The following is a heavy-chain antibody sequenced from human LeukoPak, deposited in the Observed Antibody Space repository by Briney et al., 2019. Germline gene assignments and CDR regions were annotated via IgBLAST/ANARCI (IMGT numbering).Heavy chain of an antibody. CDR3: ARHNYDSRGYRTYFFDY. CDR2: IYYTGSA. J-gene: IGHJ4*02. CDR1: GHSISSGDYY. Sequence: MPSETLSLTCTVSGHSISSGDYYWDWVRQTPGQGPEWIGYIYYTGSAYYNPSLKSRFTMSVDTSRNQFSLTLTSVTAADTAVYYCARHNYDSRGYRTYFFDYWGGGALVTVSS. V-gene: IGHV4-30-4*01. D-gene: IGHD3-22*01.